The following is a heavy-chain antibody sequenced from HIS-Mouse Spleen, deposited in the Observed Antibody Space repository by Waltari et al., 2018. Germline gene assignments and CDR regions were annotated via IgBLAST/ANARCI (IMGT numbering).Heavy chain of an antibody. V-gene: IGHV4-39*07. CDR2: IYSSGRT. Sequence: QLQLQESGPGLVKPSETLSLTCTVSGGSISSSSYYWGWIRQPPGKGLEGIGSIYSSGRTYSNPSLKGRVTISVDTSKNQFSLKLSSVTAADTAVYYCAREIPYSSSWYDWYFDLWGRGTLVTVSS. CDR1: GGSISSSSYY. CDR3: AREIPYSSSWYDWYFDL. J-gene: IGHJ2*01. D-gene: IGHD6-13*01.